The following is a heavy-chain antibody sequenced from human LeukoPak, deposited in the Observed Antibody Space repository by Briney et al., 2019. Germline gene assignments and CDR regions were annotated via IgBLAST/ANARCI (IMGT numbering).Heavy chain of an antibody. V-gene: IGHV4-34*01. D-gene: IGHD1-1*01. Sequence: SETLSLTCAVYGGSFSGYYWSWIRQPPGKGLEWIGEINHSGSANYNPSLKSRVTISVDTSKNQFSLRLSSVTAADTAVFYCARHGTVNWFDRWGQGILVTVSS. J-gene: IGHJ5*02. CDR3: ARHGTVNWFDR. CDR1: GGSFSGYY. CDR2: INHSGSA.